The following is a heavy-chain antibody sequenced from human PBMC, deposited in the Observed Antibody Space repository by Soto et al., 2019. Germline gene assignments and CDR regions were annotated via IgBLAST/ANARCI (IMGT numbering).Heavy chain of an antibody. J-gene: IGHJ5*02. V-gene: IGHV4-39*01. D-gene: IGHD3-10*01. CDR3: ARHSNYYGSGSYYNVVWDQSEGYSNWFDP. CDR2: IYYSGST. Sequence: PSETLSLTCTVSGGSISSSSYYWGWIRQPPGKGLEWIGSIYYSGSTYYNPSLKSRVTISVDTSKNQFSLKLSSVTAADTAVYYCARHSNYYGSGSYYNVVWDQSEGYSNWFDPWGQGTLVTVSS. CDR1: GGSISSSSYY.